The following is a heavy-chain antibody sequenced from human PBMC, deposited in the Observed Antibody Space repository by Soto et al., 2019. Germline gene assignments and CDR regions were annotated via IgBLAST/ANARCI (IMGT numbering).Heavy chain of an antibody. Sequence: SETLSFTCAVSGYSITNGYYWGWIRQPPGKGLEWIGSIYHSGNTYYNPSLKRRVTLSIDTSKNQFSLKLRSGTAADTAMYYCARVKLAGRGSFHDWGQGTLVTVSS. V-gene: IGHV4-38-2*01. CDR3: ARVKLAGRGSFHD. J-gene: IGHJ4*02. CDR2: IYHSGNT. CDR1: GYSITNGYY. D-gene: IGHD3-3*02.